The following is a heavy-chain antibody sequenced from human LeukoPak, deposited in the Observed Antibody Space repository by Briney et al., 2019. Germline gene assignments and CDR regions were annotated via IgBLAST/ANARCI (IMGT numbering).Heavy chain of an antibody. V-gene: IGHV3-23*01. CDR3: AKGYCSSTSCYPNY. D-gene: IGHD2-2*01. CDR1: GFTFSSYA. J-gene: IGHJ4*02. CDR2: ISGSGGST. Sequence: GGSLRLSCAASGFTFSSYAMSWVRQAPGKGLEWVSAISGSGGSTYYADSVKGRFTIYRDNSKNTLYLQMNSLRAEDTAVYYCAKGYCSSTSCYPNYWGQGTLVTVSS.